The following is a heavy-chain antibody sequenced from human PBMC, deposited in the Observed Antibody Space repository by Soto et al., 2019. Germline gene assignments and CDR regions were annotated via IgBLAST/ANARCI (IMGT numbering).Heavy chain of an antibody. Sequence: PGGSLRLSCAASGFTFTKVWMSWVRQAPGKGLEWVGRIKSKTDGGTTDYAAPVKGRFTISRDDSKNTLYLQMNSLKTEDTAVYYCTTEGPGYCSGGSCYAIDYWGQGTLVTDSS. CDR3: TTEGPGYCSGGSCYAIDY. V-gene: IGHV3-15*01. J-gene: IGHJ4*02. D-gene: IGHD2-15*01. CDR2: IKSKTDGGTT. CDR1: GFTFTKVW.